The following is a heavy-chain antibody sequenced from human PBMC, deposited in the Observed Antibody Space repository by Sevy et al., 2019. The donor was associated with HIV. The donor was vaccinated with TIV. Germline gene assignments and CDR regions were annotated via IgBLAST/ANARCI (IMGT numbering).Heavy chain of an antibody. J-gene: IGHJ3*02. Sequence: SETLSLTCTVSGGSISSYYWSWIRQPPGKGLEWIGYIYYSGSTKYNPSLKSRVTISVDTSKNQFSLKLSSVTAADTAVYYCAREWGPFTFGGVKPAAGAFDIWGQGTMVTVSS. CDR1: GGSISSYY. D-gene: IGHD3-16*01. CDR2: IYYSGST. V-gene: IGHV4-59*01. CDR3: AREWGPFTFGGVKPAAGAFDI.